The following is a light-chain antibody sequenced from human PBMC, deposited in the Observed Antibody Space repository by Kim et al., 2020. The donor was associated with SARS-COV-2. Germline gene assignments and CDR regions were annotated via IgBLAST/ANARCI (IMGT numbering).Light chain of an antibody. J-gene: IGKJ4*01. Sequence: ASRGARVTITCRASQGISTYLAWYQQKPGKAPNLLIYAASTLQSGVPSRFSGSGSGTDFTLTISCLQSEDFGSYYCQQYYSSPLTFGGGTKVDIK. CDR3: QQYYSSPLT. CDR1: QGISTY. V-gene: IGKV1-8*01. CDR2: AAS.